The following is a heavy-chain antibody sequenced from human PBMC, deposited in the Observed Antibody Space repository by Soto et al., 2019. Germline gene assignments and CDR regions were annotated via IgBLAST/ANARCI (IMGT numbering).Heavy chain of an antibody. CDR3: TKNGGWPHDPLDYFHL. Sequence: SETLSLACIVSTDFPGHPFGSWIRQSPGNGLEWIGYISNTGSTTRYNPALAIRVTLSVDSAKSQLSLRLNSVTAADTAVYYCTKNGGWPHDPLDYFHLWGPGTLVTVSS. V-gene: IGHV4-59*08. CDR2: ISNTGST. CDR1: TDFPGHPF. D-gene: IGHD6-19*01. J-gene: IGHJ1*01.